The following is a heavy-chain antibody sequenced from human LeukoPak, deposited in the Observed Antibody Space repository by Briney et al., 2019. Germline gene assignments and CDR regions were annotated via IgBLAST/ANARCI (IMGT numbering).Heavy chain of an antibody. CDR1: GFTFSSYW. V-gene: IGHV3-74*01. J-gene: IGHJ4*02. Sequence: PGGSLRLSCAASGFTFSSYWMHWVRQVPGKGLVWVARINPGGSSITYADSVKGRFTISRDNAKNTLYLRMDSLRAEDTGVYYCARSNQADDYWGQGTLVTVSS. CDR2: INPGGSSI. CDR3: ARSNQADDY. D-gene: IGHD1-14*01.